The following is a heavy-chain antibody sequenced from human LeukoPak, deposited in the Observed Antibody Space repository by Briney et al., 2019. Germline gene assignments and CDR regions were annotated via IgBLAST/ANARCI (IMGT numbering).Heavy chain of an antibody. J-gene: IGHJ3*02. CDR1: GGSFSGYY. CDR3: ARDPPIKNSRAPAAFDT. D-gene: IGHD6-19*01. Sequence: SETLSLTCAVYGGSFSGYYWSWIRQPPGKGLEWIGEINHSGSTNYNPSLKSRVTISVDTSKNQCSLKLSSVTAADTAVYYCARDPPIKNSRAPAAFDTWGPGTLVTVSS. V-gene: IGHV4-34*01. CDR2: INHSGST.